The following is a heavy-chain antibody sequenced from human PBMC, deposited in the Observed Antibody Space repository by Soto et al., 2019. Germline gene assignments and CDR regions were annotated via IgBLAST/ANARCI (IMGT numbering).Heavy chain of an antibody. CDR3: ARVYRSPSNVFGVVRSYYYYYMDV. J-gene: IGHJ6*03. V-gene: IGHV4-59*01. CDR1: GGSISSYY. D-gene: IGHD3-3*01. CDR2: IYYSGST. Sequence: SETLSLTCTVSGGSISSYYWSWIRQPPGKGLEWIGYIYYSGSTNYNPSLKSRVTISVDTSKNQFSLKLSSVTAADTAVYYCARVYRSPSNVFGVVRSYYYYYMDVWGKGTTVTVSS.